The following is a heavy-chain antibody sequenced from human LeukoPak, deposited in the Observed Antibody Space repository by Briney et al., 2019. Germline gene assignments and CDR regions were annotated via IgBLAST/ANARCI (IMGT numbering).Heavy chain of an antibody. Sequence: AGGSLRLSCAASGFTFDDYAMHWVRQAPGKGLEWVSGISWNSGSIGYADSVKGRFTISRDNAKNSLYLQMNSLRAEDTALYYCAIGSLDGVGAKAIPYDAFDIWGQGTMVTVSS. CDR2: ISWNSGSI. CDR1: GFTFDDYA. J-gene: IGHJ3*02. V-gene: IGHV3-9*01. D-gene: IGHD1-26*01. CDR3: AIGSLDGVGAKAIPYDAFDI.